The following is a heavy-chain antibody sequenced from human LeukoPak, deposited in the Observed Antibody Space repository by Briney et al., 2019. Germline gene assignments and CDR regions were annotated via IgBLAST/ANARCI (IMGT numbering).Heavy chain of an antibody. V-gene: IGHV3-53*01. J-gene: IGHJ4*02. Sequence: PGRSLCPSCPVYGFTVSTGYISCVSQAPEEGMEWVSVLYSGGYTYYSDTVEGRFTVPKDNSMNSLYLQMTSLGAEDTAVYYCASSLPVVQGVIFAYWGQGTLVTVSS. CDR1: GFTVSTGY. CDR3: ASSLPVVQGVIFAY. CDR2: LYSGGYT. D-gene: IGHD3-10*01.